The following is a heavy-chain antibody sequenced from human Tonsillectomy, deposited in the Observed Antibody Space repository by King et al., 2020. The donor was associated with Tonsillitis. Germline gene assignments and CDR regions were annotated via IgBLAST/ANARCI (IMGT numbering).Heavy chain of an antibody. CDR3: ARAGYSSGYDY. D-gene: IGHD6-19*01. V-gene: IGHV3-7*01. J-gene: IGHJ4*01. CDR2: INEDGRVK. Sequence: EVQLVESGGGLVQPGGSLRLSCAASRFTFSNYWMAWVRQAPGKGLEWVANINEDGRVKYYVDSFKGRFTISRDNAQNSLFLPIYSLEAEDTAVYFCARAGYSSGYDYWGQGILVTVSS. CDR1: RFTFSNYW.